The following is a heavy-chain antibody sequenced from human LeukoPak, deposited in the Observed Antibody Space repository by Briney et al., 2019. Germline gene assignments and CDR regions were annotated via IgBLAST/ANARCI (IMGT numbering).Heavy chain of an antibody. J-gene: IGHJ4*02. CDR1: GYSFTSYW. V-gene: IGHV5-51*01. Sequence: GGSLKISCKGSGYSFTSYWIGWVRQLPGKGLEWMGIIYPGDSDTRYSPSFQGQVTISADKSISTAYLQWSSLKASDTAMYYCAKSNTYYDFWSGYYRPYFDYWGQGTLVTVSS. CDR3: AKSNTYYDFWSGYYRPYFDY. CDR2: IYPGDSDT. D-gene: IGHD3-3*01.